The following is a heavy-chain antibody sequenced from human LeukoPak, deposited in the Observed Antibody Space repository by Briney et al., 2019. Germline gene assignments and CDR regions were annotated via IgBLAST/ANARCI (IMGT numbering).Heavy chain of an antibody. Sequence: GGPLRLSCAASGFTFSCFAMSWVRRTQGKGLEWVSGISGSGDNTLYAASVKGRFTISRDNSKNTLYLEMNSLRAEDTAIYYCAKMKGHPLQKYYMDVWGQGTTVTVSS. CDR1: GFTFSCFA. CDR3: AKMKGHPLQKYYMDV. D-gene: IGHD2/OR15-2a*01. V-gene: IGHV3-23*01. J-gene: IGHJ6*01. CDR2: ISGSGDNT.